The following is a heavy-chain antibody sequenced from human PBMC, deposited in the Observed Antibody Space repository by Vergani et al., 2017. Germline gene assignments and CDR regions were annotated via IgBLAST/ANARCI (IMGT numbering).Heavy chain of an antibody. CDR2: ISGSGGST. D-gene: IGHD3-3*01. CDR1: GFTFSSYA. Sequence: EVQLLESGGGLVQPGGSLRLSCAASGFTFSSYAMSWVRQAPGKGLEWVSAISGSGGSTYYADSVKGRFTISRDNSKNTLYLQMNSLRAEDTAVYYCARDRRIYDFWSGYYNYWGQGTLVTVSS. CDR3: ARDRRIYDFWSGYYNY. J-gene: IGHJ4*02. V-gene: IGHV3-23*01.